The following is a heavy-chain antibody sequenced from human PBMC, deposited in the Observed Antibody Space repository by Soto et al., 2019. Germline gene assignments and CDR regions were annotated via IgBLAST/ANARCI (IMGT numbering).Heavy chain of an antibody. Sequence: GGSLILSCAASGFTVSSNYMSWVRQAPGKGLEWVSVICSGGSTYYADSVKGRSTISRDNSKNTLYLQMNSLGAEDTAVYYCARRCGGDCYSGPFDYWGQGTLVTVSS. CDR3: ARRCGGDCYSGPFDY. CDR2: ICSGGST. D-gene: IGHD2-21*02. CDR1: GFTVSSNY. J-gene: IGHJ4*02. V-gene: IGHV3-53*01.